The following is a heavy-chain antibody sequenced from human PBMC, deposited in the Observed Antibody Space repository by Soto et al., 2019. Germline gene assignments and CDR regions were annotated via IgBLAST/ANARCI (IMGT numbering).Heavy chain of an antibody. J-gene: IGHJ6*02. CDR3: ANDMYGSGSYPYYYYGMDV. CDR1: GFTFSSYA. V-gene: IGHV3-64*01. D-gene: IGHD3-10*01. CDR2: ISSNGGST. Sequence: GGSLRLSCAASGFTFSSYAMHWVRQAPGKGLEYVSAISSNGGSTYYANSVKGRFTISRDNSKNTLYLQMNSLRAEDTAVYYCANDMYGSGSYPYYYYGMDVSGQATTVTVSS.